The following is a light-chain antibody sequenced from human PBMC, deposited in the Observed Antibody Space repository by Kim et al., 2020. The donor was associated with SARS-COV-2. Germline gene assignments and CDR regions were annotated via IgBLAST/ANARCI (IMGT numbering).Light chain of an antibody. CDR2: EDN. CDR3: QSWEV. CDR1: SGSIASNY. V-gene: IGLV6-57*04. Sequence: NFMLTQPHSVSESPGKTVTISCTRSSGSIASNYVQWYQQRPGSAPTTVIYEDNQRPSGVPDRFSGSIDSSSNSASLTISGLKTEDEADYYCQSWEVFGGGTQLTVL. J-gene: IGLJ3*02.